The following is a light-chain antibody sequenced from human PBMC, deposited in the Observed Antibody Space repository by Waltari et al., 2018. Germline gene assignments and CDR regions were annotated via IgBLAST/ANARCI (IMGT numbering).Light chain of an antibody. Sequence: DIQMTQSPSSLSASVGDRSTITCRASQSIRSYLNWYQQKQGKAPKLLMYAASSLQSGVPSRFSGSGSGTDFTLTISSLQPEDFATYYCQQRYSTPYTFGQGTKLEIK. CDR2: AAS. J-gene: IGKJ2*01. V-gene: IGKV1-39*01. CDR1: QSIRSY. CDR3: QQRYSTPYT.